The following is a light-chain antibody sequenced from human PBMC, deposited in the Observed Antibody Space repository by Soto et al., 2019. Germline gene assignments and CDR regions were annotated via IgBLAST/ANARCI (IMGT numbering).Light chain of an antibody. V-gene: IGKV3-20*01. CDR2: GAS. J-gene: IGKJ2*01. CDR3: QQYGSSPYT. Sequence: EIVLTQSPGTLSLSPGERATLSCRASQSVSSSYLAWYQQKPGQAPRLLIYGASSRATGIADRFSGSGSGTDFTLTISRLEPEDFAVNYCQQYGSSPYTFGKGTKLEI. CDR1: QSVSSSY.